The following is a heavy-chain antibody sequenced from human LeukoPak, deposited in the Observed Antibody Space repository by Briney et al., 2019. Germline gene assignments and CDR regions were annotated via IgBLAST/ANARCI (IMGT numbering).Heavy chain of an antibody. Sequence: GGSLRLSCAASGFTFDDYAMHWVRQAPGKGLEWVSGISWNSGSIGYADSVKGRFTISRDNAKNSLYLQMNSLRAEDTALYYCAKDTYYDILTGYYRNWGQGTLVTVSS. CDR3: AKDTYYDILTGYYRN. D-gene: IGHD3-9*01. V-gene: IGHV3-9*01. CDR2: ISWNSGSI. CDR1: GFTFDDYA. J-gene: IGHJ4*02.